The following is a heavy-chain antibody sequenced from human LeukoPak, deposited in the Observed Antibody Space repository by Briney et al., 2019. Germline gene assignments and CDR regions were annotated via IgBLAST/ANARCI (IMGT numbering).Heavy chain of an antibody. Sequence: PGGSLRLSCAASGFTVSSNYMSWVRQAPGKGLEWVSVIYSGGSTYYADSVKGRFTISRDNSKNTLYLQMNSLRAEGTAVYYCARGYCSGGSCYPPALDIWGQGTMVTVSS. CDR3: ARGYCSGGSCYPPALDI. D-gene: IGHD2-15*01. CDR1: GFTVSSNY. CDR2: IYSGGST. V-gene: IGHV3-53*01. J-gene: IGHJ3*02.